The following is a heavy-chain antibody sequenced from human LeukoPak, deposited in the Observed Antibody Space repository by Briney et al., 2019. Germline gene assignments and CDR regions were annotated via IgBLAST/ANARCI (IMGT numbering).Heavy chain of an antibody. CDR1: GFTFDDYA. D-gene: IGHD2-15*01. CDR3: ARARYLNS. Sequence: GGSLRLSCAASGFTFDDYAMHWVRQAPGKGLEWVSGISWNSGSIGYADSVKGRFTISRDNAKNSVYLQMDRLRAEDTAVYYCARARYLNSWGQGTLVTVSS. J-gene: IGHJ4*02. V-gene: IGHV3-9*01. CDR2: ISWNSGSI.